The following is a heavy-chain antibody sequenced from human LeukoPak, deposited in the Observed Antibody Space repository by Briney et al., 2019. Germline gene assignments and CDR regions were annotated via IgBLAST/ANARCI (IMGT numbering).Heavy chain of an antibody. J-gene: IGHJ3*02. CDR2: ISAYNGNT. CDR1: GYTFTSYG. CDR3: ARGSLYCSGGSCYRAFDI. D-gene: IGHD2-15*01. V-gene: IGHV1-18*01. Sequence: ASVKVSCKASGYTFTSYGISWVRQAPGQGLEWMGWISAYNGNTNYAQKLQGRVTMTTDTSTSTAYMELRSLRSEDTAVYYCARGSLYCSGGSCYRAFDIWGQGTMVTVSS.